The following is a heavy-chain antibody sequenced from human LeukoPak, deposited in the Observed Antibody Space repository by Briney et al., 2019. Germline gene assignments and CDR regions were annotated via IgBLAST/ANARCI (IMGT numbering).Heavy chain of an antibody. J-gene: IGHJ6*03. Sequence: GASVKVSCKASGYTFTSYGIGWVRQAPGQGLEWMGWISTYNGYTNSAQKLQGRVTMTTDTSTSTAYMELRSLRSDDTVVYYCARGRIWSVVILSPMDVWGKGTTVTISS. CDR2: ISTYNGYT. D-gene: IGHD3-22*01. CDR1: GYTFTSYG. V-gene: IGHV1-18*01. CDR3: ARGRIWSVVILSPMDV.